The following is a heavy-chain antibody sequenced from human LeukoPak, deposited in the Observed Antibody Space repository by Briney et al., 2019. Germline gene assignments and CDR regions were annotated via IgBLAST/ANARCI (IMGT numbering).Heavy chain of an antibody. CDR3: ARCRPDSSGSADY. J-gene: IGHJ4*02. V-gene: IGHV3-23*01. CDR1: GLTFSTYA. CDR2: ITGSGGST. D-gene: IGHD6-19*01. Sequence: GGSLRLSCAASGLTFSTYAMTWVRQAPGKGLEWVSSITGSGGSTYYADSVKGRFTISRDNSENTVFLQMDSLRAEDTAVYYCARCRPDSSGSADYWGQGTLVTVSP.